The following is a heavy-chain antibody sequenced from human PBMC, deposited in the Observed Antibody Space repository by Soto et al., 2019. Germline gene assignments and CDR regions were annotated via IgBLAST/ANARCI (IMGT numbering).Heavy chain of an antibody. Sequence: GFLRLACAASGFSFSSYAMGWVRQAPGKGLEWVSAISGSGGSTYYADSVRGRFTTSRDNSKNTLYLQMKSLRAEDTAVYYCAKDPESSSWYFEDSYFDYWGQGTLVTVSS. D-gene: IGHD6-13*01. V-gene: IGHV3-23*01. CDR2: ISGSGGST. J-gene: IGHJ4*02. CDR1: GFSFSSYA. CDR3: AKDPESSSWYFEDSYFDY.